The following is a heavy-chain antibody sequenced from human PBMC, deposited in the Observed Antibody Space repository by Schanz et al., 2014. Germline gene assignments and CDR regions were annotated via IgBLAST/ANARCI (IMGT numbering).Heavy chain of an antibody. Sequence: PGGSLRLSCAASGFIFSNYGMHWVRQAPGKGLEWVSYISGTTTYTNYADSVKGRFTISRDNAKNSLYLQMNSLRAEDTAVFYCAKGMGYCSGGTCYDYYYYGLDVWGQGTTVTVSS. V-gene: IGHV3-11*05. CDR1: GFIFSNYG. CDR2: ISGTTTYT. CDR3: AKGMGYCSGGTCYDYYYYGLDV. D-gene: IGHD2-15*01. J-gene: IGHJ6*02.